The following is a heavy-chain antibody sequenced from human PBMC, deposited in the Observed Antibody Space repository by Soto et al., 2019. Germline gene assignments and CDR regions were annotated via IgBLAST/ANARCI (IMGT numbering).Heavy chain of an antibody. J-gene: IGHJ5*02. CDR1: GFTFSSYA. CDR2: ISGSGGST. CDR3: AKDFEYSRSSPPGGWFDP. D-gene: IGHD6-6*01. V-gene: IGHV3-23*01. Sequence: EVQLLESGGGLVQPGGSLRLSCAASGFTFSSYAMSWVRQAPGKGLEWVSAISGSGGSTYYADSVKGRFTISRDNSKNTLYLQMNSLRAEATAVYYCAKDFEYSRSSPPGGWFDPWGQGTLVTVSS.